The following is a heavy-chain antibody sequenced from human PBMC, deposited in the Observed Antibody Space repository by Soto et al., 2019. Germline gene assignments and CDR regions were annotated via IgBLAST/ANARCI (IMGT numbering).Heavy chain of an antibody. D-gene: IGHD3-10*02. CDR2: IGGSGASI. CDR3: DGIRDVLSVLAFRLNRSSDL. Sequence: QDPGKGLEWVSGIGGSGASIYYADSVKGRFSISRDNFKNTVYLQMNSLRDEDTVFHAEDGIRDVLSVLAFRLNRSSDL. V-gene: IGHV3-23*01. J-gene: IGHJ2*01.